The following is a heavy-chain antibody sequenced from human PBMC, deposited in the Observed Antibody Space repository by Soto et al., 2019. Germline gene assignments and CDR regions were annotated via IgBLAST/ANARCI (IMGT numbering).Heavy chain of an antibody. J-gene: IGHJ5*02. Sequence: SETLSLTCTVSGASISGFYWSWIRKSAGKGLEWIGRIYATGTTDYNPSLKSRVMMSVDTSKKQFSLKLRSVTAADTAVYYCVRDGTKTVRDWFDPWGQGISVTVSS. CDR1: GASISGFY. CDR2: IYATGTT. V-gene: IGHV4-4*07. D-gene: IGHD1-1*01. CDR3: VRDGTKTVRDWFDP.